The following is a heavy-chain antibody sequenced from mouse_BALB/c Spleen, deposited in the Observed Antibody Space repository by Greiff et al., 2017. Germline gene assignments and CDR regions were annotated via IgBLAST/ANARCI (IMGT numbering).Heavy chain of an antibody. CDR2: INPGSGGT. D-gene: IGHD2-3*01. V-gene: IGHV1-54*01. J-gene: IGHJ4*01. CDR1: GYAFTNYL. CDR3: ARSSDGPYAMDY. Sequence: QVHVKQSGAELVRPGTSVKVSCKASGYAFTNYLIEWVKQRPGQGLEWIGVINPGSGGTNYNEKFKGKATLTADKSSSTAYMQLSSLTSDDSAVYFCARSSDGPYAMDYWGQGTSVTVSS.